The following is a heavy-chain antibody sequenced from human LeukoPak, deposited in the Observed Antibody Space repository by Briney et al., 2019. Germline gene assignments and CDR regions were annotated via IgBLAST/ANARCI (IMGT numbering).Heavy chain of an antibody. V-gene: IGHV5-51*01. Sequence: GESLKISCKGSGYSFTSYWIGWVRQMPGKGLEWMGIIYPGDSDTRYSPSFQGQVTISADKSISTAYLQLSSLKASDTAMYYCARPKTQYCSGGSCSFDYWGQGTLVTVSS. CDR3: ARPKTQYCSGGSCSFDY. J-gene: IGHJ4*02. CDR1: GYSFTSYW. CDR2: IYPGDSDT. D-gene: IGHD2-15*01.